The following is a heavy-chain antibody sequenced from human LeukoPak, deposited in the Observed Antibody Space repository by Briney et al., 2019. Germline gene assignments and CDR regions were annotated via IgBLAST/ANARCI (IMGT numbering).Heavy chain of an antibody. CDR1: GFTFSGSA. D-gene: IGHD2-2*01. Sequence: GGSLKLSCAASGFTFSGSAIHWVRQASGKGLEWVGHIRNKTSNYATAYAASAKGRFTISRDDSKSTTYLQMNSLKTEDTAVYYCTRLWECSSSTSCDFDYWGQGTLVTVSS. V-gene: IGHV3-73*01. J-gene: IGHJ4*02. CDR3: TRLWECSSSTSCDFDY. CDR2: IRNKTSNYAT.